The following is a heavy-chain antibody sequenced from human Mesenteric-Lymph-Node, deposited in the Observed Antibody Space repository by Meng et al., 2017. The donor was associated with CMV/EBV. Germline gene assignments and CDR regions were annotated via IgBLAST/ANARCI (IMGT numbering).Heavy chain of an antibody. J-gene: IGHJ5*02. V-gene: IGHV3-11*01. D-gene: IGHD2-2*01. Sequence: FTFSDYYMSWIRQAPGKGLEWVSYISSSGSTIYYADSVKGRFTISRDNAKNSLYLQMNSLRAEDTAVYYCAREFDCSSTSCYGWFDPWGQGTLVTVSS. CDR2: ISSSGSTI. CDR1: FTFSDYY. CDR3: AREFDCSSTSCYGWFDP.